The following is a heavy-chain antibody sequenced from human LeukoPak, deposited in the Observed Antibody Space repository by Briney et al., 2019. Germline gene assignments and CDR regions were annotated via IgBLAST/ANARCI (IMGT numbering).Heavy chain of an antibody. D-gene: IGHD3-10*01. CDR2: VYYSGNT. J-gene: IGHJ4*02. CDR3: ARRPGGYYGLGSRLDN. CDR1: GDSISGAGYS. Sequence: PSETLSLTCTVSGDSISGAGYSWGWIRQPPGKGLEWIGSVYYSGNTDYNPSLKSRLTMSVDTTKNQFLLRLRSVTAADTAVYYCARRPGGYYGLGSRLDNWGQGTLVTVSS. V-gene: IGHV4-39*01.